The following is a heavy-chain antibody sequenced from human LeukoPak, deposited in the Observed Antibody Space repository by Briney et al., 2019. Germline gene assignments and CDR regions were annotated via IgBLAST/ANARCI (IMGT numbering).Heavy chain of an antibody. D-gene: IGHD3-22*01. V-gene: IGHV5-51*01. J-gene: IGHJ4*02. CDR3: ARRGSSGYYYIFDY. Sequence: GESLKISCKGSGYSFTNYWIAWVRQMPGKDLEWMGMIYPGDSDTRYSPSFQGHVTISADKSINTAYLQWSSLKASDTAMYYCARRGSSGYYYIFDYWGQGTLVTVAS. CDR1: GYSFTNYW. CDR2: IYPGDSDT.